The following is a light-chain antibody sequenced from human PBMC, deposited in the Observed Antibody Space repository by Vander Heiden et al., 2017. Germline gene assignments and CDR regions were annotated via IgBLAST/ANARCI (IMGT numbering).Light chain of an antibody. CDR3: QKYNGFPWT. V-gene: IGKV1-5*03. J-gene: IGKJ1*01. Sequence: DIQMTQSPATLSASVGDRVTITCRASQGISKWLAWYQQKPGKAPKLLVYQASRLENGVPSRFSGGGSETEFTLTISSLQPDDFATYFCQKYNGFPWTFGQGTKVEIK. CDR2: QAS. CDR1: QGISKW.